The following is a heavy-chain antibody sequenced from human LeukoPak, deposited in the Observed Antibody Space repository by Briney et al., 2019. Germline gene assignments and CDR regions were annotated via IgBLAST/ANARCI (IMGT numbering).Heavy chain of an antibody. CDR2: IEYDGSEK. J-gene: IGHJ4*02. D-gene: IGHD2-21*02. CDR3: SRGDPYY. Sequence: WVRQAPGKGLEWVANIEYDGSEKYLVDSVKGRFTISRDNAKNSLFLQLNSLRAEDTAVYYCSRGDPYYWGQGTLVTVSS. V-gene: IGHV3-7*01.